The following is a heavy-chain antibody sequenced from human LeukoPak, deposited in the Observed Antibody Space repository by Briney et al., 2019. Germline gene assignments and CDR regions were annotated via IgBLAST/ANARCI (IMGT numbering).Heavy chain of an antibody. CDR2: INSDGSSN. D-gene: IGHD3-16*02. Sequence: GGSLRLSCAASGFTFSNYYMHWVRQAPGEGLVWISGINSDGSSNYYGDSVKGGFTISRDNARKTLYLLMSSLRAEDSAIYYCVRYRPAPAWGQGTLVTVAS. CDR3: VRYRPAPA. V-gene: IGHV3-74*01. J-gene: IGHJ4*02. CDR1: GFTFSNYY.